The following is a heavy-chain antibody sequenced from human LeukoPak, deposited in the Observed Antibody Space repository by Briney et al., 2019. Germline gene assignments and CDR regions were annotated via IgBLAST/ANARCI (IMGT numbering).Heavy chain of an antibody. CDR1: GFTVSSNY. D-gene: IGHD3-3*02. V-gene: IGHV4-34*01. CDR3: ARARIRGWFDP. J-gene: IGHJ5*02. CDR2: INHSGST. Sequence: GSLRLSCAASGFTVSSNYMSWVRQPPGKGLEWIGEINHSGSTNYNPSLKSRVTISVDTSKNQFSLKLSSVTAADTAVYYCARARIRGWFDPWGQGTLVTVSS.